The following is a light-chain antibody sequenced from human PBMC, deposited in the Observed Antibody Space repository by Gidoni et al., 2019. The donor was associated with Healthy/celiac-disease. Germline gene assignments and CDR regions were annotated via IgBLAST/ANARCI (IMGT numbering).Light chain of an antibody. CDR2: KAS. V-gene: IGKV1-5*03. CDR1: QSSSSW. CDR3: QQYNSYPCS. J-gene: IGKJ2*04. Sequence: DIQMTQSPSTLSASVGDRVTITCRASQSSSSWLAWYQQKPGKAPNLLIYKASSLESGVPSRFSGSGSGTEFTLTISSLQPDDFATYYCQQYNSYPCSFGQGTKLEIK.